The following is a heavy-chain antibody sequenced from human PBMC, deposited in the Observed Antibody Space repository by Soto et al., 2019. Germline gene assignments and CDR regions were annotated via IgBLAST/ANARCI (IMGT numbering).Heavy chain of an antibody. CDR3: ASAGPGVGFGY. Sequence: SETLSLTCTVSGGSISSGDYYWSWIRQPPGKGLEWIGYIYYSGSTYYNPSLKSRVTISVDTSKNQFSLKLSSVTAADTAVYYCASAGPGVGFGYWGQGTLVTVSS. J-gene: IGHJ4*02. CDR1: GGSISSGDYY. CDR2: IYYSGST. V-gene: IGHV4-30-4*01.